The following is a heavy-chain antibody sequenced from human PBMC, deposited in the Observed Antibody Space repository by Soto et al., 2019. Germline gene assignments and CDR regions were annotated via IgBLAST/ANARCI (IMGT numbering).Heavy chain of an antibody. V-gene: IGHV4-59*01. CDR2: IYYSGST. Sequence: XATLSLTCTVSGGSINDYYWSWIRQPPGKGLEWIGHIYYSGSTYYNPSLKSRVTISLDTSESLFSLRLSSLTAADTAVYFCARDRLKYNYDDSGDYYYYGMDVWGQGTTVTVSS. D-gene: IGHD3-22*01. CDR1: GGSINDYY. CDR3: ARDRLKYNYDDSGDYYYYGMDV. J-gene: IGHJ6*02.